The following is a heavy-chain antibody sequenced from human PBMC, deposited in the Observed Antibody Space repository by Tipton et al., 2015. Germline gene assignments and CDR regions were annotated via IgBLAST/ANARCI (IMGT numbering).Heavy chain of an antibody. V-gene: IGHV4-38-2*01. J-gene: IGHJ4*02. CDR2: ISHSGNT. Sequence: TLSLTCAVSAYSISSDYCWGWIRQPPGKGLEWIGSISHSGNTYYNPSLKSRVTMSRDTSKNQFSLKLSSVTAADTAVYYCARVLCGGDCYSVGDWGQGTLVTVSS. D-gene: IGHD2-21*02. CDR1: AYSISSDYC. CDR3: ARVLCGGDCYSVGD.